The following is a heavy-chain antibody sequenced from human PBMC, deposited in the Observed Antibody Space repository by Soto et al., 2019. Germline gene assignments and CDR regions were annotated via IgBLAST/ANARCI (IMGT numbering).Heavy chain of an antibody. CDR2: IYYSGST. Sequence: SETLSLTCTVSGGSISSGGYYWSWIRQPPGKGLEWIGYIYYSGSTNYNPSLKSRVTISVDTSKNQFSLKLSSVTAADTAVYYCARQSALGGWFDPRGKGTLVTLSS. CDR1: GGSISSGGYY. D-gene: IGHD5-18*01. V-gene: IGHV4-61*08. CDR3: ARQSALGGWFDP. J-gene: IGHJ5*02.